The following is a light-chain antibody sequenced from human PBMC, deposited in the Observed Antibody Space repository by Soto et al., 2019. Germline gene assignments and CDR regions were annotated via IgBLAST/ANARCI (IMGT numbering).Light chain of an antibody. CDR1: QSLLDSDDGTTY. V-gene: IGKV2-40*01. Sequence: VVTQTPLSLPVTPGEPASISCRSSQSLLDSDDGTTYLDWYLQKPGQSPQLLIYTVSYRASGVPDRFSGSGSRTDFTLKISRVEAEDVGVYYCMQRVEFPWTFGQGTKVEIK. J-gene: IGKJ1*01. CDR3: MQRVEFPWT. CDR2: TVS.